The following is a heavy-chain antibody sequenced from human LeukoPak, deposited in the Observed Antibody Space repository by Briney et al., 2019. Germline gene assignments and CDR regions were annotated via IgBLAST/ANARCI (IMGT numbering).Heavy chain of an antibody. CDR3: ARGLYYYESSGYFHY. V-gene: IGHV3-30-3*01. CDR1: GFTFSSYA. J-gene: IGHJ4*02. D-gene: IGHD3-22*01. Sequence: PGGSLRLSCAASGFTFSSYAMHWVRQAPGKGLEWVAVISYDGSNKYYADSVKGRFTISRDNSKNTLYLQMNSLRAEDTAVYYCARGLYYYESSGYFHYWGQGTLVTVSS. CDR2: ISYDGSNK.